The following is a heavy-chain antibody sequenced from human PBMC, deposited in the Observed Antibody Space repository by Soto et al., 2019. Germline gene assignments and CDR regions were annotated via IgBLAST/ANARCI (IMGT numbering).Heavy chain of an antibody. Sequence: GGSLRLSCAASGFTFSSYGMHWVRQAPGKGLEWVAVIWYDGSNKYYADSVKGRFTISRDNSKNTLYLQMNSLRAEDTAVYYCARRMVTTFAFDIWGQGTIVTVSS. CDR1: GFTFSSYG. J-gene: IGHJ3*02. V-gene: IGHV3-33*01. CDR2: IWYDGSNK. CDR3: ARRMVTTFAFDI. D-gene: IGHD4-17*01.